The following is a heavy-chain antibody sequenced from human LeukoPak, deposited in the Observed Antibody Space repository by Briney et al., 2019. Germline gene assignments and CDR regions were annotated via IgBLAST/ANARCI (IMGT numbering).Heavy chain of an antibody. V-gene: IGHV3-48*03. J-gene: IGHJ4*02. CDR2: ISVSGGTR. CDR1: GFTFRSYE. D-gene: IGHD1-20*01. CDR3: ARENNYHFDY. Sequence: PGGSLRLSCAASGFTFRSYEINWVRQAPGKGLEWVSFISVSGGTRYYADSVKGRFTLSRGNAKNSLSLQMNSLRAEDTAIYYCARENNYHFDYWGQGTLVTVSS.